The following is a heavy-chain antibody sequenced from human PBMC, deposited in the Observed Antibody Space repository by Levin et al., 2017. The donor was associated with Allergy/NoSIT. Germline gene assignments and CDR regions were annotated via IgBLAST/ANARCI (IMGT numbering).Heavy chain of an antibody. CDR1: GFTFSSYS. CDR3: ARAIYYYYYYMDV. CDR2: ISSSSSYI. V-gene: IGHV3-21*01. Sequence: GESLKISCAASGFTFSSYSMNWVRQAPGKGLEWVSSISSSSSYIYYADSVKGRFTISRDNAKNSLYLQMNSLRAEDTAVYYCARAIYYYYYYMDVWGKGTTVTVSS. J-gene: IGHJ6*03.